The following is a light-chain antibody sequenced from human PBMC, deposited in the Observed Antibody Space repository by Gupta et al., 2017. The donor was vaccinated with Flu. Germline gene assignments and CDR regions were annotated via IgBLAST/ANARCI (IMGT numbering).Light chain of an antibody. Sequence: NCKSSQSVLYDSTKKDYLSWHQQQPGQPPRLLNSGATTRESGVPDRISASASGTDFTLTIASLQAEDAAVYYCQQDNDVPFTFGGGTKVEIK. CDR3: QQDNDVPFT. J-gene: IGKJ4*01. V-gene: IGKV4-1*01. CDR2: GAT. CDR1: QSVLYDSTKKDY.